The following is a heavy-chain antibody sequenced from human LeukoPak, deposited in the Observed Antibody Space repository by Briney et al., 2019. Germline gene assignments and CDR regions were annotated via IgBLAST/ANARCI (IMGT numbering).Heavy chain of an antibody. CDR2: IYHSGIT. J-gene: IGHJ5*02. Sequence: SETLSLTCTVSGGSISSGGYYWSWIRQHPGKGLEWIGYIYHSGITYYNPSLKSRVTISVDTSKNQFSLKLSSVTAADTAVYYCARSRCGSTSCYSPPHWFDPWGQGTLVAVSS. CDR3: ARSRCGSTSCYSPPHWFDP. D-gene: IGHD2-2*02. V-gene: IGHV4-31*03. CDR1: GGSISSGGYY.